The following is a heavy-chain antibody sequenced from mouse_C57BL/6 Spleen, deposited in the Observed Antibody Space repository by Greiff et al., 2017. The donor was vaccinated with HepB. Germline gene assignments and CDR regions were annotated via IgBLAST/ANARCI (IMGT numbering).Heavy chain of an antibody. CDR1: GFNIKDYY. D-gene: IGHD2-4*01. CDR3: TLSSYYDYDAWFAY. J-gene: IGHJ3*01. CDR2: IDPEDGDT. Sequence: EVKVEESGAELVRPGASVKLSCTASGFNIKDYYMHWVKQRPEQGLEWIGRIDPEDGDTEYAPKFQGKATMTADTSSNTAYLQLSSLTSEDTAVYYCTLSSYYDYDAWFAYWGQGTLVTVSA. V-gene: IGHV14-1*01.